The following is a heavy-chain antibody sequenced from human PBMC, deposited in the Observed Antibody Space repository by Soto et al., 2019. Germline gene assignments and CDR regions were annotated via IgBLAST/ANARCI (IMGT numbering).Heavy chain of an antibody. CDR3: ARDGQYYDFWSGYYNYYYYVDV. V-gene: IGHV3-21*01. CDR2: ISSSSSYI. Sequence: GGSLRLSCAASGFTFSSYSMNWVRQAPGKGLEWVSSISSSSSYIYYADSVKGRFTISRDSAKNSLYLQMNRLRAEDTAVYYCARDGQYYDFWSGYYNYYYYVDVWGKGTTVTVSS. D-gene: IGHD3-3*01. J-gene: IGHJ6*03. CDR1: GFTFSSYS.